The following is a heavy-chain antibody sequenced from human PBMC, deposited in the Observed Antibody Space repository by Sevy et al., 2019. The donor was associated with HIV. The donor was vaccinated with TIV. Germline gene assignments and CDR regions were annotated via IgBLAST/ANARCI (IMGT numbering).Heavy chain of an antibody. CDR3: ARYRVAGNFDY. V-gene: IGHV4-34*01. D-gene: IGHD6-19*01. CDR1: GGSSSGYY. Sequence: SETLSLTCAVYGGSSSGYYWSWIRQPPGKGLEWIGEINHSGSTNYNPSLKSRVTISVDTSKNQFSLKLSSVTAADTAVYYCARYRVAGNFDYWGQGTLVTVSS. J-gene: IGHJ4*02. CDR2: INHSGST.